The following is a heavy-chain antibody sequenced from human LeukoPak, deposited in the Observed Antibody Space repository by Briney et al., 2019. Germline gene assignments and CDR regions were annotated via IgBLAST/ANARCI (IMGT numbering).Heavy chain of an antibody. Sequence: GASVKVSCKASGYTFTGYYMHWVRQAPGQGLEWMGWINPNSGGTNYAQKFQGRVTMTRDTSISTACMELSRLRSDDTAVYYCARDRPYYYDSSGYYCHYGMDVWGQGTTVTVSS. CDR3: ARDRPYYYDSSGYYCHYGMDV. D-gene: IGHD3-22*01. V-gene: IGHV1-2*02. CDR2: INPNSGGT. CDR1: GYTFTGYY. J-gene: IGHJ6*02.